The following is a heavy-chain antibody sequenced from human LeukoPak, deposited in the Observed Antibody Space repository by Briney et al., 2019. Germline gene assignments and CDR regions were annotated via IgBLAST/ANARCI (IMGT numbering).Heavy chain of an antibody. CDR2: ISAYNGNT. CDR1: GYTFTSYG. V-gene: IGHV1-18*01. CDR3: ARVDPRFLEWFFDY. Sequence: ASVKVSCKASGYTFTSYGISWVRQAPGQGPEWMGWISAYNGNTNYAQKLQGRVTMTTDTSTSTAYMELRSLRSDDTAVYYCARVDPRFLEWFFDYWGQGTLVTVSS. D-gene: IGHD3-3*01. J-gene: IGHJ4*02.